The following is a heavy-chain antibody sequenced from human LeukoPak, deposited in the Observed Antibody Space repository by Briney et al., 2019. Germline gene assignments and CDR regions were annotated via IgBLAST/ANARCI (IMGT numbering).Heavy chain of an antibody. D-gene: IGHD3-3*01. V-gene: IGHV3-30*02. J-gene: IGHJ4*02. CDR2: IRFDGSKK. CDR3: AKGSGSTYNDFWSGVLDY. CDR1: GFTFSSFG. Sequence: GGSLRLSCAASGFTFSSFGMHWVRQAPGKGLEWVAFIRFDGSKKYYVDSVKGRVTISRDNSKNTLYLQMNSLRPEDTAVYYCAKGSGSTYNDFWSGVLDYWGQGTLVTVSS.